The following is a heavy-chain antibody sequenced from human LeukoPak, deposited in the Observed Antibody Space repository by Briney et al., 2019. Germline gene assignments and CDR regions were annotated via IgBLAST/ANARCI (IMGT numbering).Heavy chain of an antibody. J-gene: IGHJ4*02. D-gene: IGHD6-6*01. CDR2: IIPIFGTA. CDR1: GGTFSSYA. Sequence: SVKVSCRASGGTFSSYAISWVRQAPGQGLEWMGGIIPIFGTANYAQKFQGRVTITTDESTSTAYMELSSLRSEDTAVYYCARDHLSNSSSPPRYWGQGTLVTVSS. V-gene: IGHV1-69*05. CDR3: ARDHLSNSSSPPRY.